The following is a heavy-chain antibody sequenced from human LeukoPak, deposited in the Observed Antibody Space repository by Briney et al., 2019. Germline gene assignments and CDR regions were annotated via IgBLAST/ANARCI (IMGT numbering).Heavy chain of an antibody. Sequence: PGASLRLSCVASGLTFSNYAMSWVRQAPGKGLEWVSAITGSGGNTYYADSVKGRFTISRDNSKTTVFLQMNSRRAEDTAVYYCAKWGDYDVLTGYYVSDYWGQGTLVTVSS. CDR3: AKWGDYDVLTGYYVSDY. CDR2: ITGSGGNT. J-gene: IGHJ4*02. CDR1: GLTFSNYA. V-gene: IGHV3-23*01. D-gene: IGHD3-9*01.